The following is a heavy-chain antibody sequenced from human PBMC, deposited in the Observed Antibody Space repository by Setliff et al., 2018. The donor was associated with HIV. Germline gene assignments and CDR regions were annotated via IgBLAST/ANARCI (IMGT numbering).Heavy chain of an antibody. Sequence: LKISCKGSGYSFTNYWIGWVRQMPGKGLEWMGIIYPGDSDTRYSSSFQGQVTISADKSISTAYLQWSSLKASDTAMYYCARLSGLYYYDSSGYYYGHYFDYWGQGTLVTVSS. CDR2: IYPGDSDT. D-gene: IGHD3-22*01. CDR1: GYSFTNYW. V-gene: IGHV5-51*01. CDR3: ARLSGLYYYDSSGYYYGHYFDY. J-gene: IGHJ4*02.